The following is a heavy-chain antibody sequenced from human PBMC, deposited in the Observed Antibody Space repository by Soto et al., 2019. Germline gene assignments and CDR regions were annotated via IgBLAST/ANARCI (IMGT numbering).Heavy chain of an antibody. CDR3: AGGLASLPVFAFDI. Sequence: QITLKGSGPTLVKPTQTLTLTCTLSGISLSTSGVGLGWIRQTPGKALEWLALVYWNDDAHYSPSLRSRLTITKDTSKNQAVLTMTIMDPVDTATYYGAGGLASLPVFAFDIWGQGTVVTVSS. CDR2: VYWNDDA. J-gene: IGHJ3*02. D-gene: IGHD3-9*01. CDR1: GISLSTSGVG. V-gene: IGHV2-5*01.